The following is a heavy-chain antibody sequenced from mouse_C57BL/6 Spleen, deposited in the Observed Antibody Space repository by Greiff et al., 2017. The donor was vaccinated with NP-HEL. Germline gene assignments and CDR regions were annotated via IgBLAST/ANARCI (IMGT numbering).Heavy chain of an antibody. CDR2: IYPGDGDT. V-gene: IGHV1-82*01. CDR1: GYAFSSSW. D-gene: IGHD3-2*02. Sequence: QVQLKESGPELVKPGASVKISCKASGYAFSSSWMNWVKQRPGKGLEWIGRIYPGDGDTNYNGKFKGKATLTADKSSSTAYMQLSSLTSEDSAVYFCARSLDSSGYEEDSWFAYWGQGTLVTVSA. CDR3: ARSLDSSGYEEDSWFAY. J-gene: IGHJ3*01.